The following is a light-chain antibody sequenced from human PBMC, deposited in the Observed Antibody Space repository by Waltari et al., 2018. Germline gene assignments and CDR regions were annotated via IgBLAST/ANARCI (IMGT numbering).Light chain of an antibody. CDR1: QSVSRSY. J-gene: IGKJ1*01. V-gene: IGKV3-20*01. Sequence: IVLTQSPGTLSLSPGERATISCRASQSVSRSYLAWYQQKPGQAPRVLIHGASNRATGIPDRFSGSGSGTDFTLTISRLEPEDFAVYYCQQYGSSPWTFGQGTKVEIK. CDR2: GAS. CDR3: QQYGSSPWT.